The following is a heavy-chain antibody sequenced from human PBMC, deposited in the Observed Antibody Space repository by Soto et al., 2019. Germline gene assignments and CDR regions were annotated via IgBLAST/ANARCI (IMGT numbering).Heavy chain of an antibody. CDR3: AKDWGYDYGDYFNSQYFAY. J-gene: IGHJ4*02. V-gene: IGHV3-23*01. Sequence: GGSLRLSCAASGFTLTNYEMHWVLQSPRKGMEWVSSISVDSIYIYYRDSVKGRFTISRDNSKNTLYLQMNSLRAEDTAVYYCAKDWGYDYGDYFNSQYFAYWGQGTLVTGSS. CDR2: ISVDSIYI. CDR1: GFTLTNYE. D-gene: IGHD4-17*01.